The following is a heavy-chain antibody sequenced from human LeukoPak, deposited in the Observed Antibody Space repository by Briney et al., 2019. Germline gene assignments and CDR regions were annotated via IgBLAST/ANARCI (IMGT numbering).Heavy chain of an antibody. CDR1: GFTVSSNY. J-gene: IGHJ4*02. Sequence: GGSLRLSCAASGFTVSSNYVSWVRQAPGKGLEWVSVIYSGGSTYYADSVKGRFTISRDNSKNTLYLQMNSLRAEDTAVYYCTTAIPGSRRSLHYWGQGTLVTVSS. CDR2: IYSGGST. D-gene: IGHD1-26*01. CDR3: TTAIPGSRRSLHY. V-gene: IGHV3-53*01.